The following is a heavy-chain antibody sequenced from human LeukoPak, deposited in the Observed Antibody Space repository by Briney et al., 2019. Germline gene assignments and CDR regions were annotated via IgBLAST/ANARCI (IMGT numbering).Heavy chain of an antibody. CDR1: GFTFSVYD. D-gene: IGHD2-15*01. CDR3: ARDVPGYCSGGSCSPDY. Sequence: GGSLRLSCAASGFTFSVYDMNWVRQTPGKGLEWVASISGSSSHIYYADSVRGRFTISRDNTKNSVYLQMNSLRAEDTAVYYCARDVPGYCSGGSCSPDYWGQGTLVTVSS. V-gene: IGHV3-21*01. J-gene: IGHJ4*02. CDR2: ISGSSSHI.